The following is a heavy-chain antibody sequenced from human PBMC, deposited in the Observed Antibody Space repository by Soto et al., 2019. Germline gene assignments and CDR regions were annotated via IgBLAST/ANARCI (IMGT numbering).Heavy chain of an antibody. CDR2: FDPEDGET. V-gene: IGHV1-24*01. J-gene: IGHJ3*02. CDR1: GGTFSSYA. Sequence: ASVKVSCKASGGTFSSYAISWVRQAPGKGLEWMGGFDPEDGETIYAQKFQGRVTMTEDTSTDTAYMELSSLRSEDTAVYYCASASSGIAAEFDIWGQGTMVTVSS. CDR3: ASASSGIAAEFDI. D-gene: IGHD6-13*01.